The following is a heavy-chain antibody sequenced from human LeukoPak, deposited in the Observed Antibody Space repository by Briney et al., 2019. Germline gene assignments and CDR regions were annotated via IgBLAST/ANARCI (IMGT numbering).Heavy chain of an antibody. CDR3: ARETAAAGTADY. J-gene: IGHJ4*02. CDR1: GFTFSDYY. Sequence: GSLRLSCAASGFTFSDYYMSWIRQAPGKGLEGVSYISSSGSTIYYADSVKGRFTISRDNAKNSLYLQMNSLRAEDTAVYYCARETAAAGTADYWGQGTLVTVSS. V-gene: IGHV3-11*04. CDR2: ISSSGSTI. D-gene: IGHD6-13*01.